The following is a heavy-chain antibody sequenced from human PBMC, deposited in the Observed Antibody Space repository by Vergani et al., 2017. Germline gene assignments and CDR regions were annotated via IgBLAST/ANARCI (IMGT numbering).Heavy chain of an antibody. CDR3: ARGIAIRRFGELYPVTPYYYYGMDV. D-gene: IGHD3-10*01. V-gene: IGHV1-69*12. CDR1: GGTFSSYA. CDR2: IIPIFGTE. Sequence: QVQLVQSGAEVKKPGSSVKVSCKASGGTFSSYAISWVRQAPGQGLEWMGGIIPIFGTENYAQRFKGRVTITADESTSTAYMELSSLRSEDTAVYYCARGIAIRRFGELYPVTPYYYYGMDVWGQGTTVTVSS. J-gene: IGHJ6*02.